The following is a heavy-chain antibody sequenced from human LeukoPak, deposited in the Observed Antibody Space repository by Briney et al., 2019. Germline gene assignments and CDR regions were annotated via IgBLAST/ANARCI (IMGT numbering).Heavy chain of an antibody. CDR2: ITSSSSTI. D-gene: IGHD2-2*01. CDR3: ARDEYCSSTTCSCYGMDV. CDR1: GFTFSSYA. J-gene: IGHJ6*02. Sequence: GGSLRLSCAASGFTFSSYAMNWVRQAPGKGLEGVSYITSSSSTIYYADSVKGRFTISRDNAKNSLYLQMNSLRDEDTAVYYCARDEYCSSTTCSCYGMDVWGQGTTVIVSS. V-gene: IGHV3-48*02.